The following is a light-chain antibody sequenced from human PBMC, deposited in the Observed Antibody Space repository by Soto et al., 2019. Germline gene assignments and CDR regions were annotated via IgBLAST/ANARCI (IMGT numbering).Light chain of an antibody. CDR3: QQYGSSGT. CDR2: HTS. J-gene: IGKJ1*01. Sequence: EIVMTQSPGPLSLSPGERATLSCRASQSVGGSLAWYQQRPGQAPRLLVYHTSNRATGIPDRFSASGSGTDFTLTISRLEPEDFAVYYCQQYGSSGTLGQGTKVDIK. CDR1: QSVGGS. V-gene: IGKV3-20*01.